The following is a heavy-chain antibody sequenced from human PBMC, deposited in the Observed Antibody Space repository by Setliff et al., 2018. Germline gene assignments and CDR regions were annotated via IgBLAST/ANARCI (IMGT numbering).Heavy chain of an antibody. Sequence: GGSLRLSCAASGFTFSSFWMAWVRQSPGRGLEWVANINQEGSGISIDYANSVKGRFSISRDDALNSLFLEMNSLRVDDTAIYYCARGKDYSDGSGYPIFQHWGQGTPVTVSS. CDR2: INQEGSGISI. V-gene: IGHV3-7*01. J-gene: IGHJ1*01. D-gene: IGHD3-22*01. CDR1: GFTFSSFW. CDR3: ARGKDYSDGSGYPIFQH.